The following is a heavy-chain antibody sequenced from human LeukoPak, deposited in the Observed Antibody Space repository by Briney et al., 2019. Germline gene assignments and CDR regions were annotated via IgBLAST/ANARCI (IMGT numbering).Heavy chain of an antibody. V-gene: IGHV4-59*08. CDR1: GDSISIYY. J-gene: IGHJ3*01. CDR2: IYNSGST. CDR3: ARHMSVSYDAFDL. Sequence: SETLSLTCSVSGDSISIYYWSWIRQPPGKGLEWIGYIYNSGSTNYNPSLKSRVTISVDTSKNQFSLTVTSVTAADTAVYYCARHMSVSYDAFDLWGRGTTVTVSS. D-gene: IGHD3-10*01.